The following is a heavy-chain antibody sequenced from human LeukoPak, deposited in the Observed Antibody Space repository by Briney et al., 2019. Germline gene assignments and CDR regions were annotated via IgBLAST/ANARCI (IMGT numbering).Heavy chain of an antibody. J-gene: IGHJ4*02. CDR3: ATDASIYDSRGYYYLW. V-gene: IGHV1-69*13. CDR2: IIPMFGRA. Sequence: ASVKVSCKASGGTFSRYTISWVRQAPGQGLEWMGGIIPMFGRANYAQKFQGRLTITADESSTTAYMELSGLRSGDTAVYYCATDASIYDSRGYYYLWWGQGTLVTVSS. D-gene: IGHD3-22*01. CDR1: GGTFSRYT.